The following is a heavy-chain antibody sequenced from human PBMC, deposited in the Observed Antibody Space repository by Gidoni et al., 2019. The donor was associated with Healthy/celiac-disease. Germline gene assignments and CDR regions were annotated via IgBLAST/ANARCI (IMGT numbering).Heavy chain of an antibody. CDR1: GFTFSSYA. CDR2: ISGSGGST. J-gene: IGHJ3*02. CDR3: AKDGIYGDYVGFAFDI. Sequence: EVQLLESGGGLVQPGGSLRLSCAASGFTFSSYAMSWVRQAPGKGLEWVSAISGSGGSTYYADSVKGRFTISRDNSKNTLYLQMNSLRAEDTAVYYCAKDGIYGDYVGFAFDIWGQGTMVTVSS. D-gene: IGHD4-17*01. V-gene: IGHV3-23*01.